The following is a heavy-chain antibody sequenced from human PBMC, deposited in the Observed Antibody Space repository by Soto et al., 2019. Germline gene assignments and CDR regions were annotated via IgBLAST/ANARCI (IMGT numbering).Heavy chain of an antibody. V-gene: IGHV4-59*08. Sequence: QVQLQESGPGLVKPSETLSLTCTVSGGSISSYYWSWIRQPPGKGLEWIGYIYYSGSTNYNPSLKSRVTISVDTSKNQFSLKLSSVTAADTAVYYCARHPGYSSGFFDYWGQGTLVTVSS. J-gene: IGHJ4*02. D-gene: IGHD6-19*01. CDR1: GGSISSYY. CDR2: IYYSGST. CDR3: ARHPGYSSGFFDY.